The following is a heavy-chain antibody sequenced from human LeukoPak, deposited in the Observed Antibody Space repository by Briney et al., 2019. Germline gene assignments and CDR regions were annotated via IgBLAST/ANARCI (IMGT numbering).Heavy chain of an antibody. J-gene: IGHJ4*02. CDR2: ISGSGGST. CDR1: GFTVSTNY. D-gene: IGHD6-6*01. CDR3: AAPGGAAHFDY. V-gene: IGHV3-23*01. Sequence: GGSLRLSCAASGFTVSTNYMSWVRQAPGKGLEWVSAISGSGGSTYYADSVKGRFTISRDNAKNSLYLQMNSLRAEDTAVYYCAAPGGAAHFDYWGQGTLVTVSS.